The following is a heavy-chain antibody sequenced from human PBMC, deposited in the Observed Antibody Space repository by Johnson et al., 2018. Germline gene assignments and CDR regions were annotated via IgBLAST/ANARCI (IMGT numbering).Heavy chain of an antibody. V-gene: IGHV3-13*01. CDR2: MGTAGDT. CDR3: SRDSWAYSSSCQKFAFDI. J-gene: IGHJ3*02. CDR1: GFTFSSYD. Sequence: EVQLVESGGGLVQPGGSLRLSCAASGFTFSSYDMHWVRQATGKGLEWVSAMGTAGDTYYPGSVKGRFTISRENAKNSLYLQMNSLRAGDTAVYYWSRDSWAYSSSCQKFAFDIWGQGTMVTVSS. D-gene: IGHD6-13*01.